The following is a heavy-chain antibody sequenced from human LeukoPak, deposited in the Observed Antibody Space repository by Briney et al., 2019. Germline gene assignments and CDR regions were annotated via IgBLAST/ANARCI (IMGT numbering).Heavy chain of an antibody. CDR3: AKELRYFDWLSPFDY. CDR1: GFTFSSYG. Sequence: PGGSLRLSCAASGFTFSSYGMHWVRQAPGKGLEWVAFIRYDGSNKYYADSVKGRFTISRDNSKNTLYLQMNSLRAEDTAVCYCAKELRYFDWLSPFDYWSQGTLVTVSS. V-gene: IGHV3-30*02. CDR2: IRYDGSNK. D-gene: IGHD3-9*01. J-gene: IGHJ4*02.